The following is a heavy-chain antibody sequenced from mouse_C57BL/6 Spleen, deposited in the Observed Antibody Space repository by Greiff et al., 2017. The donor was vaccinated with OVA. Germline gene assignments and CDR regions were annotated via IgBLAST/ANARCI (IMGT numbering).Heavy chain of an antibody. CDR1: GFNIKNHY. V-gene: IGHV14-3*01. Sequence: EVKLMESVAELVRPGASVKLSCTASGFNIKNHYMHWVKQRPEQGLEWIGRIDPANGNTKYAPKFQGKATITADTSSNTAYLQLSRLTSADTAIYYCARSYMTPLWYFDVWGTGTTVTVSS. CDR3: ARSYMTPLWYFDV. J-gene: IGHJ1*03. CDR2: IDPANGNT. D-gene: IGHD1-3*01.